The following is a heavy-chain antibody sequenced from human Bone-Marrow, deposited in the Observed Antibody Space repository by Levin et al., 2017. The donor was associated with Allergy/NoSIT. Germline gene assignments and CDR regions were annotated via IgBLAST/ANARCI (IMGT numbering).Heavy chain of an antibody. Sequence: GGSLRLSCGVSGFTFGDYSMTWVRQAPGKGLEWVSTITGSGGDTYYADSVKGRFTVSRDNSKKTLFLQMSSLRVEDTAVYYCAKDTHASRWYVDAMDGWGQGATVSVSS. CDR1: GFTFGDYS. D-gene: IGHD6-13*01. J-gene: IGHJ6*02. V-gene: IGHV3-23*01. CDR3: AKDTHASRWYVDAMDG. CDR2: ITGSGGDT.